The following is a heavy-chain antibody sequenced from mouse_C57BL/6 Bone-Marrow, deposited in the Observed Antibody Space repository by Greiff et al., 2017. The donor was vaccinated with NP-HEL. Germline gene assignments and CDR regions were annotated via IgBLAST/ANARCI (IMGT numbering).Heavy chain of an antibody. CDR2: IWSGGST. CDR3: ARNYYDYDGGGYYAMDY. J-gene: IGHJ4*01. V-gene: IGHV2-2*01. Sequence: VKLVESGPGLVQPSQSLSITCTVSGFSLTSYGVHWVRQSPGKGLEWLGVIWSGGSTDYNAAFISRLSISKDNSKSQVFLKMNSLQADDTAIYYCARNYYDYDGGGYYAMDYWGQGTAVTVSS. D-gene: IGHD2-4*01. CDR1: GFSLTSYG.